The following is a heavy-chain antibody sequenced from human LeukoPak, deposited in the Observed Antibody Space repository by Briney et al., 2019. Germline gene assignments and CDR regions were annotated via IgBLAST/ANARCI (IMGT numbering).Heavy chain of an antibody. CDR3: AAHSTGTTRGWFDP. CDR2: IWYDGSNK. Sequence: PGGSLRLSCAASGFTFSSYGMHWVRQAPGRGLEWVAVIWYDGSNKYYADSVKGRFTISRDNSKNTLYLQMNSLRAEDTAVYYCAAHSTGTTRGWFDPWGQGTLVTVSS. J-gene: IGHJ5*02. D-gene: IGHD4-17*01. V-gene: IGHV3-33*01. CDR1: GFTFSSYG.